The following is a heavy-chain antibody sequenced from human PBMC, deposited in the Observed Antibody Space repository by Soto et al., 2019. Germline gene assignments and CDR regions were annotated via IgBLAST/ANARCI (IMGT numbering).Heavy chain of an antibody. CDR1: GGTFSSYA. CDR3: ARDLGYCISTSCHYYYGMDV. D-gene: IGHD2-2*01. CDR2: IIPIFGTA. V-gene: IGHV1-69*12. Sequence: QVQLVQSGAEVKKPGSSVKVSCKASGGTFSSYAISWVRQAPGQGLEWMGGIIPIFGTANYAQKFQGRVTIPADESTSTAYMELSSLRSEDTAVYYGARDLGYCISTSCHYYYGMDVWGQGTTVTVSS. J-gene: IGHJ6*02.